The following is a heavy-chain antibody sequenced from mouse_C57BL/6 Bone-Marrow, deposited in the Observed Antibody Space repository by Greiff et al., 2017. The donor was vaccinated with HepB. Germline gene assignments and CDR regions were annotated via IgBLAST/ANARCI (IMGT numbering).Heavy chain of an antibody. Sequence: QVQLQQSGAELARPGASVKLSCKASGYTFTSYGISWVKQRTGQGLEWIGEIDPSDSYTNYNQKFKGKSTLTVDKSSSTAYMQLSSLTSEDSAVYYCARRGDYGFAYWGQGTLVTVSA. J-gene: IGHJ3*01. CDR1: GYTFTSYG. CDR2: IDPSDSYT. CDR3: ARRGDYGFAY. V-gene: IGHV1-69*01. D-gene: IGHD2-4*01.